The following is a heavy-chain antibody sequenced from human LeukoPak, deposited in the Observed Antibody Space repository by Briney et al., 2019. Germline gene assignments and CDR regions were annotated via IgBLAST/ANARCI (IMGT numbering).Heavy chain of an antibody. CDR1: GFTFSSYG. CDR3: AAPGGTSNLFHWFDP. D-gene: IGHD2-2*01. V-gene: IGHV3-23*01. Sequence: SGRSLRLSCAASGFTFSSYGMHWVRQAPGKGLEWVSAISGSGGSTYYADSVKGRFTISRDNSKNTLYLQMNSLRAEDTAVYYCAAPGGTSNLFHWFDPWGQGTLVTVSS. J-gene: IGHJ5*02. CDR2: ISGSGGST.